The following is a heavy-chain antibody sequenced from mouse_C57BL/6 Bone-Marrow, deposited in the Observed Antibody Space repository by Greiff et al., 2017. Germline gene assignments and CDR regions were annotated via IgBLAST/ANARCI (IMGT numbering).Heavy chain of an antibody. V-gene: IGHV14-4*01. Sequence: VQLKESGAELVRPGASVKLSCTASGFNIKDDYMHWVKQRPEQGLEWIGWIEPENGDTEYASKFQGKATIPADTSSNTAYLQLSSLTSEDTAVYYCTTGSLYYYAMDYWGQGTSVTVSS. CDR1: GFNIKDDY. CDR3: TTGSLYYYAMDY. CDR2: IEPENGDT. J-gene: IGHJ4*01. D-gene: IGHD6-5*01.